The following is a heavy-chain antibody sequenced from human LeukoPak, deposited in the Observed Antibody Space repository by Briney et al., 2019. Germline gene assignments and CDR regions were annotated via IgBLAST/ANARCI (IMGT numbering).Heavy chain of an antibody. CDR2: IKNTADGGTT. CDR1: GFTFSNAW. CDR3: TTANYDFWTGYHKHHFNY. V-gene: IGHV3-15*01. J-gene: IGHJ4*02. Sequence: KPGGSLRLSCAGSGFTFSNAWMSWVRQAPGKGLEWVGRIKNTADGGTTDYAAPVKGRFIISRDDSKNTLYLQMNSLKTEDTAVYYCTTANYDFWTGYHKHHFNYWGQGTLVTVSS. D-gene: IGHD3-3*01.